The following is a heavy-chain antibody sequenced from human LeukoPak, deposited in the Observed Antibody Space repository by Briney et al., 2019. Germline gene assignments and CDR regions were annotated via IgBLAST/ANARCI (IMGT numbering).Heavy chain of an antibody. J-gene: IGHJ6*03. CDR2: IYPGDSDT. V-gene: IGHV5-51*01. D-gene: IGHD5-12*01. CDR1: GYSFTSYW. Sequence: GESLKISCKGSGYSFTSYWIGWVRQMPGKGREWMGIIYPGDSDTRYSPSFQGQVTISADKSISTAYLQWSSLKASDTAMYYCASGYSGYPYYYYMDVWGKGTTVTVSS. CDR3: ASGYSGYPYYYYMDV.